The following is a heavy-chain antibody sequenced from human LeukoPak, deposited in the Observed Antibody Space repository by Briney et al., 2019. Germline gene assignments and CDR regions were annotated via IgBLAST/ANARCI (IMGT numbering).Heavy chain of an antibody. V-gene: IGHV4-4*07. D-gene: IGHD2-8*02. CDR3: AREIVLGRYFDY. J-gene: IGHJ4*02. CDR1: GGSISSYY. Sequence: SETLSLTCTVSGGSISSYYWSWIRQPAGKGLEWIGRIYTSGSTNYNPSLKSRVTMPVDTSKNQFSLKLSSVTAADTAVYYCAREIVLGRYFDYWGQGTLVTVSS. CDR2: IYTSGST.